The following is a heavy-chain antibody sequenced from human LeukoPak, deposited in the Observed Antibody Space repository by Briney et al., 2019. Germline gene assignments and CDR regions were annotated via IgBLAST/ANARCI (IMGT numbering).Heavy chain of an antibody. CDR2: INLNSGGT. CDR1: GYTFTGYY. V-gene: IGHV1-2*02. D-gene: IGHD2-21*01. CDR3: ARDRKSFESILWRCEFDP. Sequence: ASVKVSCKASGYTFTGYYMHWVRQAPGQGLEWMGWINLNSGGTNYAQKFQGRVTMTRDTSISTAYMELSRLRSDDTAVYYCARDRKSFESILWRCEFDPWGQGTLVTVSS. J-gene: IGHJ5*02.